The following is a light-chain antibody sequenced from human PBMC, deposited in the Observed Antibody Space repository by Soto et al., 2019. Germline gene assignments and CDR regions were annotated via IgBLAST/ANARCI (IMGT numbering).Light chain of an antibody. CDR1: QSLLHSNGYNY. CDR2: LGS. CDR3: MQALQTPCT. J-gene: IGKJ4*01. V-gene: IGKV2-28*01. Sequence: DIVMTQSPLSLPVTPGEPASISCRSSQSLLHSNGYNYLDCYLQKPGQSPQLLIYLGSNRASGVPGRFGGSGSGTDFTLKISRVEAEDVGVYYCMQALQTPCTFGGGTKVEIK.